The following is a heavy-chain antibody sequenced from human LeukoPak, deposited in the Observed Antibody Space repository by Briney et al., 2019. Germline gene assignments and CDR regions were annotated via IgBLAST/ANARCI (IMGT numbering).Heavy chain of an antibody. D-gene: IGHD1-7*01. Sequence: PGGSLRLSCAASGFTFSSNGMHWVRQAQGKGLEWVAVIWNDGSNKYYADSVKGRLTISRDNSKNTLYLQMNSLRADDTAGYYCAKPEVTAATDYWGEGGLGTASS. CDR1: GFTFSSNG. J-gene: IGHJ4*02. V-gene: IGHV3-33*06. CDR2: IWNDGSNK. CDR3: AKPEVTAATDY.